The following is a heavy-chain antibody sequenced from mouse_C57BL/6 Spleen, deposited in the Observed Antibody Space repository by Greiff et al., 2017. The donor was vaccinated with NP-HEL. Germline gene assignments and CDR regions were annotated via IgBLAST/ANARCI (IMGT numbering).Heavy chain of an antibody. J-gene: IGHJ3*01. CDR2: IDPSDSYT. Sequence: QVQLQQPGAELVMPGASVKLSCKASGYTFTSYWMHWVKQRPGQGLEWIGEIDPSDSYTNYNQKFKGKSTLTVDKSSSTAYMRLSSLTSEDSAVYYCVSYYYGSLSFAYWGQGTLVTVSA. CDR3: VSYYYGSLSFAY. CDR1: GYTFTSYW. D-gene: IGHD1-1*01. V-gene: IGHV1-69*01.